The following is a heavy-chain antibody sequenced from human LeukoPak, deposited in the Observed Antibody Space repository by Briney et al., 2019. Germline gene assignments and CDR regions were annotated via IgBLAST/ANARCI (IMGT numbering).Heavy chain of an antibody. D-gene: IGHD6-19*01. CDR1: GYTFTGYY. J-gene: IGHJ4*02. CDR3: ARGPITYSSGWYFVY. CDR2: INPNSGGT. Sequence: GASVKVSCKASGYTFTGYYMHWVRQAPGQGLEWMGWINPNSGGTNYAQKLQGRVTMTTDTSTSTAYMELRSLRSDDTAVYYCARGPITYSSGWYFVYWGQGTLVTVSS. V-gene: IGHV1-2*02.